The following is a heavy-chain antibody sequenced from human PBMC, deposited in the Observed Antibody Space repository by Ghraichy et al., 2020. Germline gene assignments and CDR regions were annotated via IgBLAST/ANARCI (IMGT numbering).Heavy chain of an antibody. Sequence: SETLSLTCAVYGESLSGYYWSWVRQPPGKGLEWIGEISHGGSTTYNPSLKSRFTISVDRSKNQFSLRLSAVTAADTAVYYCTSFEYVTDGGCPKTHYWGQGTLVCVSS. J-gene: IGHJ4*02. D-gene: IGHD2-8*01. V-gene: IGHV4-34*01. CDR3: TSFEYVTDGGCPKTHY. CDR2: ISHGGST. CDR1: GESLSGYY.